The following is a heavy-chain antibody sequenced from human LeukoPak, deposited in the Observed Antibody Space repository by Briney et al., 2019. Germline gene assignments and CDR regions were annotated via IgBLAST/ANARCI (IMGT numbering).Heavy chain of an antibody. CDR1: GGSLSDYY. D-gene: IGHD6-6*01. CDR2: ISHRGRT. Sequence: SETLSLTCAVYGGSLSDYYWSWIRQSPGKGLEWIGEISHRGRTYYNLSLKSRVTISIDTSKNQFSLKLSSVTAADTAVYYCARVRVAARPFNWFDPWGQGTLVTVSS. CDR3: ARVRVAARPFNWFDP. V-gene: IGHV4-34*01. J-gene: IGHJ5*02.